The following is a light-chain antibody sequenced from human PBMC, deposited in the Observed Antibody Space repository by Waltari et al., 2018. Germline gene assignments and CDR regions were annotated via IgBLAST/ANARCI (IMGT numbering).Light chain of an antibody. CDR1: QSIGSS. J-gene: IGKJ4*01. CDR2: EAS. Sequence: DIQITQSPSTLSASVGDRVTLTCRASQSIGSSLAWYQQKPGKAPKVVIYEASSLESGVPSRFSGSGSGTEFTLTISSLQPDDFATYYCQQCNSYLLTFGGGTKVEIK. CDR3: QQCNSYLLT. V-gene: IGKV1-5*03.